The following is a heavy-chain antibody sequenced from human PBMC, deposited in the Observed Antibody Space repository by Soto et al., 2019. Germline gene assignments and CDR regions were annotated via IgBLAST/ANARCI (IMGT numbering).Heavy chain of an antibody. Sequence: TSGTLSLTCSVSGYSINSDKNYWGWVPPPPGKGLEWIGSIYYRGNAYYNPSLQTRVTISLDKSKSQFSLKLNSVTAADSAVYFCARLEGLATISYYFDFWGPGTLVTVSS. D-gene: IGHD3-9*01. J-gene: IGHJ4*02. CDR3: ARLEGLATISYYFDF. CDR2: IYYRGNA. CDR1: GYSINSDKNY. V-gene: IGHV4-39*01.